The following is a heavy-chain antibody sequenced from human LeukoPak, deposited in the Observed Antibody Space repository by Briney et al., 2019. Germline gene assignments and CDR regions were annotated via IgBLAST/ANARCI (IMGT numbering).Heavy chain of an antibody. CDR2: ISDSGGSP. CDR1: GFTFSNYG. D-gene: IGHD1-26*01. J-gene: IGHJ4*02. Sequence: PGGSLRLSCAATGFTFSNYGMSWVRQAPGKGLEWVSAISDSGGSPYYADSVKGRFTISRDNPKNTLYLQMNSLRADDTAVYYCAKVQASGVGAPDYWGQGTLVTVSS. CDR3: AKVQASGVGAPDY. V-gene: IGHV3-23*01.